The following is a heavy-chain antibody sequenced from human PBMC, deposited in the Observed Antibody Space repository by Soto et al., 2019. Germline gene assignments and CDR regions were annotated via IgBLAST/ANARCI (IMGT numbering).Heavy chain of an antibody. CDR3: ARGLNLGDNWFDP. D-gene: IGHD5-12*01. CDR1: GGSISSGGYY. V-gene: IGHV4-31*03. Sequence: SETLSLTCTVSGGSISSGGYYWSWIRQHPGKGLEWIGYIYYSGSTYYNPSLKSRLNISVDMSKNQFSLKLSSVTAADTAVYYCARGLNLGDNWFDPWGQGTLVTVSS. J-gene: IGHJ5*02. CDR2: IYYSGST.